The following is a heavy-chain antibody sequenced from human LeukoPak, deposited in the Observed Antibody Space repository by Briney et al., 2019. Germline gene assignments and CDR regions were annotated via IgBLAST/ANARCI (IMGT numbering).Heavy chain of an antibody. V-gene: IGHV3-11*01. Sequence: PGRSLRLSCAASGFTFSDYYMSWIRQAPGKGLEWVSYISSSGSTIYYADSVKGRFTISRDNAKNSLYLQMNSLRAEDTAVYYCARDEVAVAGIPRVSQKRKYYFDYWGQGTLVTVSS. CDR1: GFTFSDYY. D-gene: IGHD6-19*01. J-gene: IGHJ4*02. CDR3: ARDEVAVAGIPRVSQKRKYYFDY. CDR2: ISSSGSTI.